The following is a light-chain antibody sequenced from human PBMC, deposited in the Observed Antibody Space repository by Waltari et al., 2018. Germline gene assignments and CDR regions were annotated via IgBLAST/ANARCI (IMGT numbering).Light chain of an antibody. J-gene: IGKJ2*01. Sequence: EIVLTQSPATLSLSPWARATLSSRASQSVSSYLGWYQQKPGQAPRLLTYDASKRATGIPARFSGSGSGTDFTLTISSLEPEDFALYYCQLRTNWPPMYTFGQGTKLEIK. CDR3: QLRTNWPPMYT. CDR2: DAS. CDR1: QSVSSY. V-gene: IGKV3-11*01.